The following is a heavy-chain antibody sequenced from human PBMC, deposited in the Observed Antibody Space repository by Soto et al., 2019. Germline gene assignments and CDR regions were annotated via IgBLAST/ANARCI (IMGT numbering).Heavy chain of an antibody. Sequence: PSEILSLTCTVSGGSISSSSYYWGWIRQPPGEGLEWIGSIYYSGSTYYNPSLKSRVTISVDTSKNQFSLKLSSVTAADTAVYYCARHRLTYSNYGFDWFDPWGRGTLVTVSS. J-gene: IGHJ5*02. CDR3: ARHRLTYSNYGFDWFDP. CDR2: IYYSGST. CDR1: GGSISSSSYY. D-gene: IGHD4-4*01. V-gene: IGHV4-39*01.